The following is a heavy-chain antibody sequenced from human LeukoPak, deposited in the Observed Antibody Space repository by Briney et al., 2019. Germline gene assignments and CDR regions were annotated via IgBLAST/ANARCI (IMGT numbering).Heavy chain of an antibody. CDR2: IKQDGSEK. CDR1: GFTLSTYW. J-gene: IGHJ4*02. D-gene: IGHD6-19*01. Sequence: GRSLRHSCAASGFTLSTYWMTWVRQAPGKGLEWVANIKQDGSEKYYVDSVKGRFTISRDNAKKLLYLQMNSLRVEDTAVYYCARDRGSSGRLGRFDNWGQGTLVTVSP. CDR3: ARDRGSSGRLGRFDN. V-gene: IGHV3-7*01.